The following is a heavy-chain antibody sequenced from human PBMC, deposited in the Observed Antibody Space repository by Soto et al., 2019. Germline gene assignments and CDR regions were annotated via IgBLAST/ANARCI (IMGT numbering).Heavy chain of an antibody. V-gene: IGHV3-23*01. D-gene: IGHD4-17*01. CDR3: AKDWDYGDYEAYYYYMDV. CDR2: ISGSGGST. Sequence: EVQLLESGGGLVQPGGSLRISCAASGFTFSSYAMSWVRQAPGKGLEWVSAISGSGGSTYYADSVKGRFTISRDNSKNSLYLQMNSLRAEDTAVYYCAKDWDYGDYEAYYYYMDVWGKGTTVTVSS. CDR1: GFTFSSYA. J-gene: IGHJ6*03.